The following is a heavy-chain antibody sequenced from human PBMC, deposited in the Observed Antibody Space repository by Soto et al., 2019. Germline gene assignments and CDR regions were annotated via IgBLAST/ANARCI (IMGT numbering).Heavy chain of an antibody. Sequence: PGGSLRLSCAASGFTFNSYGMHWVRQAPGKGLEWVAVIWYDGSNKYYADSVKGRFTISRDNSKNTLYLQMNSLRAEDTAVYYCARDTRYFDWLLTYPPQFASPNYGMDVWGQGTTVTVSS. CDR3: ARDTRYFDWLLTYPPQFASPNYGMDV. J-gene: IGHJ6*02. CDR1: GFTFNSYG. D-gene: IGHD3-9*01. V-gene: IGHV3-33*01. CDR2: IWYDGSNK.